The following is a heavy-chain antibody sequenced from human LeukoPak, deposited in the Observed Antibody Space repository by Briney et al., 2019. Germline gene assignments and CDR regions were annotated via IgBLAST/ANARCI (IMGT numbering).Heavy chain of an antibody. J-gene: IGHJ4*02. Sequence: GGSLRLSCVGSGFTIHDHAMHWVRQAPGKGLEWVSGIDWNSGRIGYVDSVKGRFTISRDNAKNTLYLRMNSLRAEDTAVYYCARDSYYDFWSGYFPPDYWGQGTLVTVSS. CDR1: GFTIHDHA. D-gene: IGHD3-3*01. V-gene: IGHV3-9*01. CDR2: IDWNSGRI. CDR3: ARDSYYDFWSGYFPPDY.